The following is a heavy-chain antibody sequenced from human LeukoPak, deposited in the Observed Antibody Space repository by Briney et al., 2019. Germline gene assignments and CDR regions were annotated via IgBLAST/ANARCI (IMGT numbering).Heavy chain of an antibody. Sequence: ASETLSLTCAVYGGSFSGYYWSWIRQPPGKGLEWIGEINHSGSTNYNPSLKSRVTISVDTSKNQFSLKLSSVTAADTAVYYCVRRDYYGSGFEFDPWGQGTLVTVSS. CDR3: VRRDYYGSGFEFDP. CDR2: INHSGST. V-gene: IGHV4-34*01. CDR1: GGSFSGYY. D-gene: IGHD3-10*01. J-gene: IGHJ5*02.